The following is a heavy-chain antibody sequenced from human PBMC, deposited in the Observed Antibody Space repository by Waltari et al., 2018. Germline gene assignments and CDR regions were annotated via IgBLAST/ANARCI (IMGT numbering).Heavy chain of an antibody. V-gene: IGHV4-34*01. CDR3: ARGGIEAYYDILTGLPGYFYMDV. D-gene: IGHD3-9*01. CDR2: INHSGST. CDR1: GGSFSGYY. Sequence: QVQLQQWGAGLLKPSGTLSLTCAVYGGSFSGYYWSWVRQPPGKGLEWIGEINHSGSTNYNPSLKSRITISVDTSKNQFSLKLSSVTAADTAVYYCARGGIEAYYDILTGLPGYFYMDVWGKGTTVTVSS. J-gene: IGHJ6*03.